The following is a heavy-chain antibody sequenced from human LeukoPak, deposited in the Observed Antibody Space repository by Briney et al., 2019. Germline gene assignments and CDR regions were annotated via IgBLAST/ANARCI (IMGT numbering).Heavy chain of an antibody. CDR1: GGSFSGYY. J-gene: IGHJ5*02. Sequence: PSETLSLTCAVYGGSFSGYYWSWIRQPPGKGLEWIGEINHSGSTNYNPSLKSRVTISVDTSKNQFSLKLSSVTAADTAVYYCATSRGYSYGFLASWGQGTLVTVSS. D-gene: IGHD5-18*01. CDR2: INHSGST. CDR3: ATSRGYSYGFLAS. V-gene: IGHV4-34*01.